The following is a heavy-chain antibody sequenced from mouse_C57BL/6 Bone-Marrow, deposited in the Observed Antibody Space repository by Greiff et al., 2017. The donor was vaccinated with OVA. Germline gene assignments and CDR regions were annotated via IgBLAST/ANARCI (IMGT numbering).Heavy chain of an antibody. CDR3: ARFPFAY. CDR1: GYTFTDYY. CDR2: INPYNGGT. Sequence: EVKLMESGPVLVKPGASVKMSCKASGYTFTDYYMNWVKQSHGKSLEWIGVINPYNGGTSYNQKFKGKATLTVDKSSSTAYMELNSLTSEDSAVYYCARFPFAYWGQGTLVTVSA. V-gene: IGHV1-19*01. J-gene: IGHJ3*01.